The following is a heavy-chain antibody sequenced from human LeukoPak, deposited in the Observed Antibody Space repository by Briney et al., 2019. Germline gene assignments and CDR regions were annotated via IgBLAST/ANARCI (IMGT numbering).Heavy chain of an antibody. CDR1: GFTFSSYA. CDR3: AREFSGSGSSYFDY. D-gene: IGHD3-10*01. CDR2: ISYDGSNK. V-gene: IGHV3-30-3*01. J-gene: IGHJ4*02. Sequence: GGSLRLSCAASGFTFSSYAMHWVRQAPGRGLEWVAVISYDGSNKYYADSVKGRFTISRDNSKNTLYLQMNSLRAEDTAVYYCAREFSGSGSSYFDYWGQGTLVTVSS.